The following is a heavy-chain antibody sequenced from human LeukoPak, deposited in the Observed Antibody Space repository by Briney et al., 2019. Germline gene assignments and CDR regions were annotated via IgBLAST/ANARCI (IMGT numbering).Heavy chain of an antibody. CDR3: ARDSARGYGYSSSWNFDY. CDR2: ISSSSYI. D-gene: IGHD6-13*01. CDR1: GFTFSSYS. Sequence: GGSLRLSCAASGFTFSSYSMNWVRQAPGKGLEWVSSISSSSYIYYADSVKGRFTISRGNAKNSLYLQMNSLRAEDTAVYYCARDSARGYGYSSSWNFDYWGQGALVTVSS. J-gene: IGHJ4*02. V-gene: IGHV3-21*01.